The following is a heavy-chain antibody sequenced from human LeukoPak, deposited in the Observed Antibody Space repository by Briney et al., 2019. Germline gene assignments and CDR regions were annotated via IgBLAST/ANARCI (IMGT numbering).Heavy chain of an antibody. CDR2: IIPIFGTA. V-gene: IGHV1-69*05. Sequence: ASVKVSCKASGGTFSSYAISWVRQAPGQGLEWMGGIIPIFGTANYAQKFQGRVTITTDESTSTAYMELSSLRSEDTAVYYCASSYRSDYYYYMDVWGKGTTVTVSS. J-gene: IGHJ6*03. CDR1: GGTFSSYA. D-gene: IGHD3-10*01. CDR3: ASSYRSDYYYYMDV.